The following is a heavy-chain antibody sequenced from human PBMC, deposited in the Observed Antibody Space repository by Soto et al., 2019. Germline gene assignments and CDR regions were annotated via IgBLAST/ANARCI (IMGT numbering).Heavy chain of an antibody. Sequence: GGSLRLSCAASGFTFSSYAMSWVRQAPGKGLEWVSAISGSGGSTYYADSVKGRFTISRDNSKNTLYLQMNSLRAEDTAVYYCAIRRGGIAAAGLYFDYWGQGTLVTVSS. CDR3: AIRRGGIAAAGLYFDY. CDR2: ISGSGGST. D-gene: IGHD6-13*01. J-gene: IGHJ4*02. V-gene: IGHV3-23*01. CDR1: GFTFSSYA.